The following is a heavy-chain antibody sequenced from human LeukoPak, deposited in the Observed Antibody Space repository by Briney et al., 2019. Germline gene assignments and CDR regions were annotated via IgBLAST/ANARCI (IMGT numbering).Heavy chain of an antibody. Sequence: TSETLSLTCTVSGGSISSYYWSWIRQPPGKGLEWIGYIYYSGSTYYNPSLKSRVTISVDTSKNQFSLKLSSVTAADTAVYYCARVHSSSWYGLYYYYYGMDVWGQGTTVTVSS. V-gene: IGHV4-59*12. CDR1: GGSISSYY. CDR3: ARVHSSSWYGLYYYYYGMDV. J-gene: IGHJ6*02. CDR2: IYYSGST. D-gene: IGHD6-13*01.